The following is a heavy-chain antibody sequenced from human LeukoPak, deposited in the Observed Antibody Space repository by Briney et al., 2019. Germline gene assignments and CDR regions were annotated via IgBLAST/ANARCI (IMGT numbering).Heavy chain of an antibody. Sequence: GRSLRLSCATSGFTFRNYGMHWVRQAPGKGLEWLSYIDNSSTTIHDAESVKGRFTISRDNAKNSLYLQMSSLRDDDTGVYYCARDREHSGSYVTAFDIWGQGTTVTVSS. V-gene: IGHV3-48*02. CDR2: IDNSSTTI. J-gene: IGHJ3*02. CDR3: ARDREHSGSYVTAFDI. D-gene: IGHD1-26*01. CDR1: GFTFRNYG.